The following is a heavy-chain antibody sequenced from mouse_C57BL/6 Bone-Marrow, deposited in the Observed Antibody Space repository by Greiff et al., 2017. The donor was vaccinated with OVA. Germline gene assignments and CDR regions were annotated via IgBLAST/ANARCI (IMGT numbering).Heavy chain of an antibody. CDR1: GFTFSSYT. V-gene: IGHV5-9*01. D-gene: IGHD3-2*02. CDR2: ISGGGGNT. Sequence: EVQLVESGGGLVKPGGSLKLSCAASGFTFSSYTMSWVRQTPEKRLEWVATISGGGGNTYYPDSVKGRFTISRDTAKNTLYLQMSSLRSEDAALYYCARRAAQDHFDYWGQGTTLTVSS. J-gene: IGHJ2*01. CDR3: ARRAAQDHFDY.